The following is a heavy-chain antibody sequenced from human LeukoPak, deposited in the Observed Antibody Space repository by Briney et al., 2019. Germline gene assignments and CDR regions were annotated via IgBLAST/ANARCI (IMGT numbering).Heavy chain of an antibody. D-gene: IGHD4/OR15-4a*01. CDR3: ARSLPGAAFDI. V-gene: IGHV3-7*01. J-gene: IGHJ3*02. Sequence: QAGGSLRLSCAASGFTFSSYWMHWVRHAPGKGLEWVANIKQDGSEKYYVDSVKGRFSISRDNAKNSLYLQMNSLRAEDTAVYYCARSLPGAAFDIWGQGTMVTVSS. CDR1: GFTFSSYW. CDR2: IKQDGSEK.